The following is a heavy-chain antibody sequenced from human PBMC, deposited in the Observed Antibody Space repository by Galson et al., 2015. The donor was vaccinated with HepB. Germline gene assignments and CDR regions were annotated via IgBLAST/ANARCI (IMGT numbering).Heavy chain of an antibody. CDR1: GVSMSTRSYY. D-gene: IGHD3-9*01. V-gene: IGHV4-39*02. Sequence: CSVSGVSMSTRSYYWGWIRQSPGKGLEWIGSVSYSGSTSYNPSLKGRVTISAATSKNQFSLELRSVTAADTTVYFCARETVYFSWAFDSWGQRTLVTVSS. CDR3: ARETVYFSWAFDS. J-gene: IGHJ4*01. CDR2: VSYSGST.